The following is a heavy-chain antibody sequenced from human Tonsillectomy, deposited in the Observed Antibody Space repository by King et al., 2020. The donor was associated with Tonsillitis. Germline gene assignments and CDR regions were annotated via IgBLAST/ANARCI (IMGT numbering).Heavy chain of an antibody. J-gene: IGHJ5*02. CDR1: GGSFSGYY. CDR2: INHSGST. V-gene: IGHV4-34*01. CDR3: ARARRWWLDP. Sequence: VQLQQWGAGLLKPSETLSLTCAVYGGSFSGYYWSWIRQPPGKGLEWIGEINHSGSTNYNPSLKSRGTISVDTSKNQLSLKLSSVTAADTAVYYCARARRWWLDPWGQGTLVTVSS. D-gene: IGHD4-23*01.